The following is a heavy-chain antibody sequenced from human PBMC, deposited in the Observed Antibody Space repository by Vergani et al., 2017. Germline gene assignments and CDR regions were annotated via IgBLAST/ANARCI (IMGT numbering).Heavy chain of an antibody. Sequence: VQLVESGGGLVQPGGSLRLSCAASGFTFSSYWMSWVRQAPGKGLEWVANIKQDGSEKYYVDSVKGRFTISRDNAKNSLYLQMNSLRAEDTAVYYCAKTESYYDFWSGYYTSWFDPWGQGTLVTVSS. CDR3: AKTESYYDFWSGYYTSWFDP. J-gene: IGHJ5*02. V-gene: IGHV3-7*01. CDR1: GFTFSSYW. D-gene: IGHD3-3*01. CDR2: IKQDGSEK.